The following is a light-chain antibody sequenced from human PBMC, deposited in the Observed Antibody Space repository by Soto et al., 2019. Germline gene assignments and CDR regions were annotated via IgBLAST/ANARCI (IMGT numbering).Light chain of an antibody. CDR2: RSS. V-gene: IGKV1-39*01. J-gene: IGKJ4*01. CDR1: QSISTH. Sequence: DIQMTQSPSSLSASLGDSVTITCRASQSISTHLNWYQQKPGKAPKLLIFRSSSLQSGVPSRFSGSGSGTDFTLTINSLQPEEFATYFCQQPYGPFVSFGGGSKVEI. CDR3: QQPYGPFVS.